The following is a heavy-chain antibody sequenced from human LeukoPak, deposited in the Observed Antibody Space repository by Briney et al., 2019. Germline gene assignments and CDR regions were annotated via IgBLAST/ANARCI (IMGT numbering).Heavy chain of an antibody. J-gene: IGHJ5*02. CDR3: ARDVRLTNNFFDP. Sequence: ASVKVSCKASGYTFTAYHVHWVRQAPGQGLEWMGWINPNSGGTNYAQNFRGRVTMTRDTSISTAFMELSGLISDDTAIYYCARDVRLTNNFFDPWGQGTLVTVSS. D-gene: IGHD3-9*01. CDR1: GYTFTAYH. CDR2: INPNSGGT. V-gene: IGHV1-2*02.